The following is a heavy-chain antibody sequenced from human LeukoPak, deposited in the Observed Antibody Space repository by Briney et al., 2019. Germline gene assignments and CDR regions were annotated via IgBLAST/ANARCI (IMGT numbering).Heavy chain of an antibody. CDR2: INAGNGNT. D-gene: IGHD3-10*01. J-gene: IGHJ3*02. CDR1: GYTFTSYA. Sequence: GASVKVSCKASGYTFTSYAMHWVRQAPGQRLEWMGWINAGNGNTKYSQKFQGRVTITRDTSASTAYMELSSLRSEDTAVYYCARDKSVLLWFGELYDAFDIWGQGTTVTVSS. V-gene: IGHV1-3*01. CDR3: ARDKSVLLWFGELYDAFDI.